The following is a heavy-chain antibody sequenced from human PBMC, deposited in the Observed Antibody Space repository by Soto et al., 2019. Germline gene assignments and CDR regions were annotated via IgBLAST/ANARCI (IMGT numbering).Heavy chain of an antibody. V-gene: IGHV4-34*01. CDR2: INHSVTT. J-gene: IGHJ5*02. CDR1: GGSFIVYQ. Sequence: SETLSLTCGVDGGSFIVYQWNWIRQSPGQGLEWIGEINHSVTTKYNPSIESRINLSVDTSKKQFSLKMFSVTAADTAIYYCARGWRFDPWGQGTQVTVSS. D-gene: IGHD1-1*01. CDR3: ARGWRFDP.